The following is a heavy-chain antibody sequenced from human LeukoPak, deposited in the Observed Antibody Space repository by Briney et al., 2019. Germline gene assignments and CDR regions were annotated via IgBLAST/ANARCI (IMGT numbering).Heavy chain of an antibody. Sequence: PGGPLRLSCEASGLTFGSFAMHWVRQAPGKGLDWIAGIFGSGGSPHYADSVKGRFTISRDNSKNTVYLQINSLRAEDTAVYYCGKTTAGYSSGQKPAWPVDYWGQGTLVTVSS. CDR3: GKTTAGYSSGQKPAWPVDY. D-gene: IGHD5-18*01. CDR1: GLTFGSFA. J-gene: IGHJ4*02. CDR2: IFGSGGSP. V-gene: IGHV3-23*01.